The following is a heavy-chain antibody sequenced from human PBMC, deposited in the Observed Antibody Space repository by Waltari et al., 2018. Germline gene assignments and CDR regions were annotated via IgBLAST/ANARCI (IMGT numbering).Heavy chain of an antibody. D-gene: IGHD3-3*01. CDR3: ARAPVLRFLEWPY. J-gene: IGHJ4*02. CDR2: INPNSGGT. CDR1: GYPLTGYY. Sequence: QVQLVQSGAEVKKPGASVQISCKASGYPLTGYYMHCVLQAPGQGLEWRGWINPNSGGTNYAQKFQGRVTMTRDTSISTAYMELSRLRSDDTAVYYCARAPVLRFLEWPYWGQGTLVTVSS. V-gene: IGHV1-2*02.